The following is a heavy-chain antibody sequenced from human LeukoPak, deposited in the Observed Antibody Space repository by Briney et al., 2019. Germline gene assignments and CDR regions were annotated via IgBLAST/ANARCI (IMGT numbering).Heavy chain of an antibody. D-gene: IGHD6-13*01. CDR1: GGSFSGYY. CDR2: INHSGST. V-gene: IGHV4-34*01. CDR3: AGSSLYFFGY. Sequence: SETLSLTCAVYGGSFSGYYWSWIRQPPGKGLEWIGEINHSGSTNYNPSLKSRVTISVDTSKNQFSLKLSSVTAADTAVYYCAGSSLYFFGYWGQGTLVTVSS. J-gene: IGHJ4*02.